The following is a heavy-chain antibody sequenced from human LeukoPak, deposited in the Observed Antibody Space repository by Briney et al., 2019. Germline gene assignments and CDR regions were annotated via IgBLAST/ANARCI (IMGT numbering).Heavy chain of an antibody. CDR2: ISSSSSNI. J-gene: IGHJ4*02. Sequence: GGSLRLSCAASGFTFSSYGMNWVRQPPGKGPEWVSYISSSSSNINYADSVKGRFTISRDNAKNSLYLQMNSLRAEDTAVYYCARGGAARPDYWGQGTLVTVSP. CDR1: GFTFSSYG. CDR3: ARGGAARPDY. V-gene: IGHV3-48*01. D-gene: IGHD6-6*01.